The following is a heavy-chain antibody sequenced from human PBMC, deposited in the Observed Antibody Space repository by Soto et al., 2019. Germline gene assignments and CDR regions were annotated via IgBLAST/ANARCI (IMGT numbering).Heavy chain of an antibody. D-gene: IGHD7-27*01. CDR2: IYYSGST. CDR3: ARDVTRLTGDGYYYYYGMDV. Sequence: SETLSLTCTVSGGSISSYYWSWIRQPPGKGLEWIGYIYYSGSTNYNPSLKSRVTISVDTSKNQFSLKLSSVTAADTAVYYCARDVTRLTGDGYYYYYGMDVWGQGTTVTVS. CDR1: GGSISSYY. J-gene: IGHJ6*02. V-gene: IGHV4-59*01.